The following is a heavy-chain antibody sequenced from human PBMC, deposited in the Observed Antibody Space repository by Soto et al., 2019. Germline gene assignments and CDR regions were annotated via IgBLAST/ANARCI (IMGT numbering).Heavy chain of an antibody. D-gene: IGHD3-10*01. V-gene: IGHV1-8*01. J-gene: IGHJ4*02. CDR3: ARGFSMVLWFGEEESGYDLDY. CDR2: MNPNSGNT. Sequence: ASVKVSCKASGYTFTSYDINWVRQATGQGLEWMGWMNPNSGNTGYAQKFQGRVTMTRNTSISTAYMELSSLRSEDTAVYYCARGFSMVLWFGEEESGYDLDYWGQGTLVTVSS. CDR1: GYTFTSYD.